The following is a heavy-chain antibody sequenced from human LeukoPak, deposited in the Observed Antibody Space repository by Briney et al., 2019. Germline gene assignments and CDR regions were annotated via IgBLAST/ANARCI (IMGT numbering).Heavy chain of an antibody. CDR2: FDPEDGET. V-gene: IGHV1-24*01. CDR3: ATDPGEIVPAAKGPRGDYCYGMDV. Sequence: ASVTVSCTVSGYTLTELSMHWVRQAPGKGLEWMGGFDPEDGETIYAQKFQGRVTMTEDTSTDTAYMELNSLRSDDTAVYYCATDPGEIVPAAKGPRGDYCYGMDVWGQGTTVTVSS. CDR1: GYTLTELS. D-gene: IGHD2-2*01. J-gene: IGHJ6*02.